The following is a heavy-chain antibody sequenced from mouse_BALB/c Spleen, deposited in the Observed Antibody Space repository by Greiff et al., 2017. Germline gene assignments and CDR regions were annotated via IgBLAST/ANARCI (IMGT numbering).Heavy chain of an antibody. D-gene: IGHD1-1*01. Sequence: VHLVESGPGLVAPSQSLSITCTVSGFSLTSYGVHWVRQPPGKGLEWLGVIWAGGSTNYNSALMSRLSISKDNSKSQVFLKMNSLQTDDTAMYYCAREYGSSYYFDYWGQGTTLTVSS. CDR3: AREYGSSYYFDY. CDR2: IWAGGST. V-gene: IGHV2-9*02. CDR1: GFSLTSYG. J-gene: IGHJ2*01.